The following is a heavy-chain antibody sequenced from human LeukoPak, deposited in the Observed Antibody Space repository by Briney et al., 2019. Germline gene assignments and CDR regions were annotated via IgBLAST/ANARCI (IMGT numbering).Heavy chain of an antibody. CDR2: ISSSGSTI. Sequence: GGSLRLSCAASGFIFSDYYMSWIRQAPGKGLEWVSYISSSGSTIYYADSVKGRFTISRDNAKNSLYLQMNSLRVEDTGIYYCSRDPRSLDYWGQGALVTVSS. V-gene: IGHV3-11*01. CDR3: SRDPRSLDY. J-gene: IGHJ4*02. CDR1: GFIFSDYY.